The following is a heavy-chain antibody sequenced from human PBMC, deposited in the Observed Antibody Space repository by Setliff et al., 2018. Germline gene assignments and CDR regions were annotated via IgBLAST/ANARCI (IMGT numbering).Heavy chain of an antibody. V-gene: IGHV4-59*01. CDR2: VYYSGIA. D-gene: IGHD5-12*01. CDR3: ARGGTFRYFDY. J-gene: IGHJ4*02. Sequence: SETLSLSCTVSGGSISTYYWSWIRQPPGKGLEWIGYVYYSGIANYSPSLKSRLTISVDTSKNQFSLKLRSVTAADTAVYYCARGGTFRYFDYWGQGTSVTVSS. CDR1: GGSISTYY.